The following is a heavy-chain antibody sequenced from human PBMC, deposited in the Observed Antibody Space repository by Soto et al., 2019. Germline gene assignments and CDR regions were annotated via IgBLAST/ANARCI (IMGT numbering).Heavy chain of an antibody. CDR3: AKEFEELPMVSEGSLEY. Sequence: QVQLVESGGGVVQPGRSLRLSCEASGFTFDRYGMHWVRQAPGKGLEWVAMTSYDGGRKNYADSVRGRFTISRDNSKNTVFLQMSSLRVDDTAVYYCAKEFEELPMVSEGSLEYWGQGTLVTVSA. D-gene: IGHD2-8*01. J-gene: IGHJ4*02. CDR1: GFTFDRYG. V-gene: IGHV3-30*18. CDR2: TSYDGGRK.